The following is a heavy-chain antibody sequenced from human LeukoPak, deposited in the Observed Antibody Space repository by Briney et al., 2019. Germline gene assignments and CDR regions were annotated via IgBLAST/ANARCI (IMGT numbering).Heavy chain of an antibody. D-gene: IGHD3-22*01. CDR2: IYYSGST. CDR3: ARDKDYYDSSGYYEQLGAFDI. Sequence: PSETLSLTCTVSGGSISSGGYYWSWIRQHPGKGLEWIGYIYYSGSTYYNPSLKSRVTISVDTSKNQFSLKLSSVTAADTAVYYCARDKDYYDSSGYYEQLGAFDIWGQGTMVTVSS. V-gene: IGHV4-31*03. CDR1: GGSISSGGYY. J-gene: IGHJ3*02.